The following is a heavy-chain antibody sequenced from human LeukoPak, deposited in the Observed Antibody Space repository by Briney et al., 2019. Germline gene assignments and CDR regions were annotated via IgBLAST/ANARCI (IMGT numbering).Heavy chain of an antibody. D-gene: IGHD2-8*01. V-gene: IGHV3-30-3*01. CDR1: GFTFSSYA. CDR2: ISYDGSNK. Sequence: RPGGSLRLSCAASGFTFSSYAMHWVRQAPGKGLEWVAVISYDGSNKYYADSVKGRFTISRDNSKNTLYLQMNSLRAEDTAVYYCARGLFVHNDYWGQGTLVTVSS. CDR3: ARGLFVHNDY. J-gene: IGHJ4*02.